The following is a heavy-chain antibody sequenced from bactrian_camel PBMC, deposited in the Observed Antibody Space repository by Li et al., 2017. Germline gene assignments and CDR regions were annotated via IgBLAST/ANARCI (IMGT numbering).Heavy chain of an antibody. CDR1: GSIVSTMC. J-gene: IGHJ4*01. Sequence: HVQLVESGGGSVQAGRSLRLSCASSGSIVSTMCMGWVRQVPGKEREGVARIGKLGGTSYADSVKDRFTISKDNARNTLYLQMNSLKPEDTAMYYCAAEPVWYGSTCDYEYSIWGQGTQVTVS. D-gene: IGHD6*01. CDR3: AAEPVWYGSTCDYEYSI. V-gene: IGHV3S53*01. CDR2: IGKLGGT.